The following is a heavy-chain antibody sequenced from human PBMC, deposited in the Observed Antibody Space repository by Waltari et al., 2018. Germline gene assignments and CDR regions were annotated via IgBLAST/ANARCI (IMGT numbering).Heavy chain of an antibody. CDR3: AKSDSKFDGFMDV. CDR1: GFKFSNYG. CDR2: IRYDGNTK. J-gene: IGHJ6*03. Sequence: QVQLVESGGGVVQPGGSLRLSCAASGFKFSNYGMYWVRQAPGKGLEWVAYIRYDGNTKICSDSVRGRFTISRNDSKNTLYLQMNSLRVEDTALYYCAKSDSKFDGFMDVWGMGTTVTVSS. V-gene: IGHV3-30*02. D-gene: IGHD3-9*01.